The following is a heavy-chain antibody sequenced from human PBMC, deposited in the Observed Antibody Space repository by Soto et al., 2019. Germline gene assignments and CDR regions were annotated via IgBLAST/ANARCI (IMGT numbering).Heavy chain of an antibody. CDR3: AREASDTANYY. CDR2: MSPIFGTA. CDR1: GYTFTNFD. D-gene: IGHD5-18*01. J-gene: IGHJ4*02. V-gene: IGHV1-69*13. Sequence: RASVKVSCKTSGYTFTNFDVNWVRQAAGQGLEWMGWMSPIFGTANYAQKFQGRVTITADESTSTAYMELSSLRSEDTAVYYCAREASDTANYYWGQGTLVTVSS.